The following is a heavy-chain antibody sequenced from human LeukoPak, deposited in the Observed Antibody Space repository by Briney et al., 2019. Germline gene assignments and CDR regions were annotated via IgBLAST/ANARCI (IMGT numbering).Heavy chain of an antibody. D-gene: IGHD1-1*01. V-gene: IGHV4-59*08. Sequence: SETLSLTSTVSGGSISSYYWSWIRRRPGKGLEWIGYIYYSGGTNYNPSLKSRVTISVATSKNQFSLLLSSVTAADTAVYYCARLQLAQGIGYWGQGTLVTVS. CDR3: ARLQLAQGIGY. J-gene: IGHJ4*02. CDR1: GGSISSYY. CDR2: IYYSGGT.